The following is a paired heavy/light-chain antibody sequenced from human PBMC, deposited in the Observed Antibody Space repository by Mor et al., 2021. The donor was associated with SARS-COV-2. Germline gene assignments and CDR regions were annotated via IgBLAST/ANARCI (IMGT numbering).Light chain of an antibody. CDR1: QSLLYSNGYNY. J-gene: IGKJ1*01. CDR2: LGS. Sequence: DIVMTQSPLSLPVTPGEPASISCRSSQSLLYSNGYNYLDWYLQKPGQSPQLLIYLGSNRASGVPDRFSGSGSGTDYTLKISRVEAEDVGVYYCMQALQPPWTFGQGTKVEIK. CDR3: MQALQPPWT. V-gene: IGKV2-28*01.
Heavy chain of an antibody. D-gene: IGHD6-19*01. CDR2: ITNSGDST. CDR3: AKQYGGVAVAIGSLHY. J-gene: IGHJ4*02. V-gene: IGHV3-23*01. Sequence: EVQLLESGGALVQPGGSLRLSCAASGFTFNTYAMTWVRQAPGKGLEWVSAITNSGDSTFYADSVKGRFTISRDNSKNTLYLEMNSLRAEDTAVYYCAKQYGGVAVAIGSLHYWGQGTLVTVSS. CDR1: GFTFNTYA.